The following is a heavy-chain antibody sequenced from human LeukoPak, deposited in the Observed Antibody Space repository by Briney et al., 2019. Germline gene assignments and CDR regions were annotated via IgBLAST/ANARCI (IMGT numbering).Heavy chain of an antibody. J-gene: IGHJ4*02. CDR2: IWYDGSNK. V-gene: IGHV3-33*06. CDR1: GFTFSSYG. CDR3: AKDQSRWRSETFDY. D-gene: IGHD4-23*01. Sequence: GRSLRLSCAASGFTFSSYGMHWVRQAPGKGLEWVAVIWYDGSNKYYADSVKGRFTIPRDNSKNTLYLQMNSLRAEDTAVYYCAKDQSRWRSETFDYWGQGTLVTVSS.